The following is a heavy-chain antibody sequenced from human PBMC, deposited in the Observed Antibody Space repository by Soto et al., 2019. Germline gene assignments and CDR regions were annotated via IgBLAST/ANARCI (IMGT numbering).Heavy chain of an antibody. CDR1: GFTFSMYW. J-gene: IGHJ4*02. CDR3: TRGPPADSSETGAH. D-gene: IGHD3-10*01. CDR2: ISDDVTTT. Sequence: XGCLRLSGVVCGFTFSMYWRHWVGHVPGQSPFLFSRISDDVTTTNYADSVRGRFTISRDHSKNTLYLQMNNLKPDDTAIYYCTRGPPADSSETGAHWGQRTPVTVSS. V-gene: IGHV3-74*01.